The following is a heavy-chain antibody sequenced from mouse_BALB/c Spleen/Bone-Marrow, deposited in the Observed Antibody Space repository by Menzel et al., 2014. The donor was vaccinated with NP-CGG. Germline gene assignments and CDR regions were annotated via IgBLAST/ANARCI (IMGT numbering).Heavy chain of an antibody. Sequence: EVKLVESGPDLVKPSQSLTLTCTVTGYSITSGYIWRWIRQFPGNKLEWVAYIHYSGNTDYNPTLKSRISFTGDTSNSQAFLQLNSVTSEDTATHYCARELRTSACFADWGEGTPVTVSA. CDR1: GYSITSGYI. CDR2: IHYSGNT. V-gene: IGHV3-1*02. J-gene: IGHJ3*01. CDR3: ARELRTSACFAD. D-gene: IGHD2-12*01.